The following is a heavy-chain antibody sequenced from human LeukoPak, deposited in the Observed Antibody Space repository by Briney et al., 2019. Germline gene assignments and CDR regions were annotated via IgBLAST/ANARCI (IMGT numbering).Heavy chain of an antibody. Sequence: GGSLRLSCAASAFTLRSYAMSWVRQAGGKGLEWVSAISGSGGSTYYADSVKGRFTISRDNSKNTLYLQMSSLRAEDTAVYYCAKGQVEVHNWNYESWFDPWGQGTLVTVSS. D-gene: IGHD1-7*01. CDR3: AKGQVEVHNWNYESWFDP. V-gene: IGHV3-23*01. CDR2: ISGSGGST. J-gene: IGHJ5*02. CDR1: AFTLRSYA.